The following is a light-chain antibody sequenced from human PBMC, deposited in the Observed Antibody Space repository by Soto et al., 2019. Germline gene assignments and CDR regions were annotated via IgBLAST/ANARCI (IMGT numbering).Light chain of an antibody. Sequence: EIVLTQSPGTLPLSPGERATLSCRASQSVSSNYLVWYQQKPGQAPRPLIYGASSRATGIPDTFIGSGSGTDFTLTISRLEPEDFAVYYCPQYANSPFTFGQGTKLEIK. J-gene: IGKJ2*01. V-gene: IGKV3-20*01. CDR1: QSVSSNY. CDR2: GAS. CDR3: PQYANSPFT.